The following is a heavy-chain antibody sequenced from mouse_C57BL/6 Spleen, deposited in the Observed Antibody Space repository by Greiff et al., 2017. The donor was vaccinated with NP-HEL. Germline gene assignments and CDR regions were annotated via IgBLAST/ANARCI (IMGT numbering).Heavy chain of an antibody. CDR3: ARKLPRRAMDY. CDR1: GFTFSDYG. CDR2: ISSGSSTI. J-gene: IGHJ4*01. Sequence: EVNVVESGGGLVKPGGSLKLSCAASGFTFSDYGMHWVRQAPEKGLEWVAYISSGSSTIYYADTVKGRFTISRDNAKNTLFLQMTSLRSEDTAMYYCARKLPRRAMDYWGQGTSVTVSS. V-gene: IGHV5-17*01. D-gene: IGHD2-1*01.